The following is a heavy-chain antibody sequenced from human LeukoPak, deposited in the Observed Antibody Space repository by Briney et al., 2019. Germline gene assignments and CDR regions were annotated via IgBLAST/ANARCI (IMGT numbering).Heavy chain of an antibody. CDR3: AREGDYYDSSGYYYLFDY. CDR1: GGSISSGSYY. J-gene: IGHJ4*02. Sequence: PSETLSLTCTVSGGSISSGSYYWSWIRQPAGKGLEWIGRIYTSGSTNYNPSLKSRVTISVDTSKNQFSLKLSSVTAADTAVYYCAREGDYYDSSGYYYLFDYWGQGTLVTVSS. V-gene: IGHV4-61*02. CDR2: IYTSGST. D-gene: IGHD3-22*01.